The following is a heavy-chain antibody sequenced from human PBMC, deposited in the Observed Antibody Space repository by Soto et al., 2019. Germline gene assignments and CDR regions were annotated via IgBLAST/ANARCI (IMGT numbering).Heavy chain of an antibody. CDR2: INTYNGNI. D-gene: IGHD1-26*01. Sequence: QVQLVQSGAEVKKPGASVKVSCEVSGYTFASYGISWARQAPGQGLEWMGWINTYNGNINYAQKFQGRVTMPTDTSTSTAYMELRSLRSDDTALYYCARERGGYKYFDYWCQGTLVTVSS. CDR3: ARERGGYKYFDY. J-gene: IGHJ4*02. V-gene: IGHV1-18*01. CDR1: GYTFASYG.